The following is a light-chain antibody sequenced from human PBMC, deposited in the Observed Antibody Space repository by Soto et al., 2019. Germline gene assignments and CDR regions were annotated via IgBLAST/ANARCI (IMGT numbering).Light chain of an antibody. V-gene: IGKV3D-15*01. CDR3: QQYNNWPRT. Sequence: EIVFTQSPGTLSLSPGERATLYCRASQSVGSNYLAWYQQRPGQAPRVLIYGASSRATGIPDRFSGSGSGTEFTLPIHRLQSEDFAVYYCQQYNNWPRTFGQGPKVDIK. CDR2: GAS. J-gene: IGKJ1*01. CDR1: QSVGSN.